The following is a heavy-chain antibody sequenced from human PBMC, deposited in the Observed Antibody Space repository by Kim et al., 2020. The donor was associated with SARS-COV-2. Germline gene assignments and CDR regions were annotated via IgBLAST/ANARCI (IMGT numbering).Heavy chain of an antibody. Sequence: SETLSLTCTVSGGSIRTDSYYWAWIRQPPGKGLEWIGSIYYSGSTFYNPSLKGRATISVDTSKSQVSLKLSSVTAADTAVYYCARHGEWGSSSSFVAYYMDVWGKGTTVIASS. CDR2: IYYSGST. D-gene: IGHD6-6*01. CDR3: ARHGEWGSSSSFVAYYMDV. CDR1: GGSIRTDSYY. V-gene: IGHV4-39*01. J-gene: IGHJ6*03.